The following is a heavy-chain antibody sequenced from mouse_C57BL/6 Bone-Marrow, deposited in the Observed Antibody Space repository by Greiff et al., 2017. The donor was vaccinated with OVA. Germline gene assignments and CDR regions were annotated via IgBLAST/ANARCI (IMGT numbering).Heavy chain of an antibody. Sequence: VNVVESGAELVKPGASVKLSCKASGYTFTEYTIHWVKQRSGQGLEWIGWFYPGSGSIKYNEKFKDKATLTADKSSSTVYMELSRLTSEDSAVYFCARHEERGIGFAYWGQGTLVTVSA. V-gene: IGHV1-62-2*01. CDR1: GYTFTEYT. CDR3: ARHEERGIGFAY. CDR2: FYPGSGSI. J-gene: IGHJ3*01.